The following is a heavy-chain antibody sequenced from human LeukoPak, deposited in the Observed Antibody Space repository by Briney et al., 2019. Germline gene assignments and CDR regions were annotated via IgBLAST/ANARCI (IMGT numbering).Heavy chain of an antibody. Sequence: SETLSLTCTVSGGSISSYYWSWIRQPPGKGLEWIGSIYYSGTTNYNPSLKSRVTISVDTSKNQFSLKLSSVTAADTAVYYCARRMFGYVDYWGQGTLVTVSS. CDR3: ARRMFGYVDY. CDR2: IYYSGTT. CDR1: GGSISSYY. V-gene: IGHV4-59*12. J-gene: IGHJ4*02. D-gene: IGHD3-3*02.